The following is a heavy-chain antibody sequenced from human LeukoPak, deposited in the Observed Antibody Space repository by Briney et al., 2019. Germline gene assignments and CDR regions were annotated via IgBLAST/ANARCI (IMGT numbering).Heavy chain of an antibody. Sequence: GGSLRLSCATSGFSFSSFGMHWVRQAPGKGLEWVAFIRYDGSNKYYADSVKGRFTISRDNSKNTLYLQMNSLRPEDTAVYYCARDKRPIHDRGRWEVLDYMDVWGKGTTVTVSS. CDR3: ARDKRPIHDRGRWEVLDYMDV. V-gene: IGHV3-30*02. J-gene: IGHJ6*03. CDR2: IRYDGSNK. D-gene: IGHD1-26*01. CDR1: GFSFSSFG.